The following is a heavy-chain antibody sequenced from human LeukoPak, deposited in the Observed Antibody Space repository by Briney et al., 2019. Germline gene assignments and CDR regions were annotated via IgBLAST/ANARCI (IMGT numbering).Heavy chain of an antibody. CDR2: IIPIFGTA. D-gene: IGHD4-11*01. J-gene: IGHJ6*03. CDR1: GGTFSSYA. V-gene: IGHV1-69*13. CDR3: ARASTVSPFYYYYMDV. Sequence: GASVKVSCKASGGTFSSYAISWVRQAPGQGLEWMGGIIPIFGTANYAQKFQGRVTITADESTSTAYMELSSLRSGDTAVYYCARASTVSPFYYYYMDVWGKGTTVTVSS.